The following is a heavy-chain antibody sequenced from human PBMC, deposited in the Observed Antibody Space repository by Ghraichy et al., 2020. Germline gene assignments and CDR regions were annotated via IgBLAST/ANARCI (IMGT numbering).Heavy chain of an antibody. J-gene: IGHJ5*02. Sequence: SGPTLVKPTQTLTLTCTFSGFSLSTSGVGVGWIRQPPGKALEWLALIYWDDDKRYSPSLKSRLTITKDTSKNQVVLTMTNMDPVDTATYYCAHADSSMYYDFWSGPKRRILYNWFDPWGQGTLVTVSS. CDR2: IYWDDDK. CDR3: AHADSSMYYDFWSGPKRRILYNWFDP. V-gene: IGHV2-5*02. D-gene: IGHD3-3*01. CDR1: GFSLSTSGVG.